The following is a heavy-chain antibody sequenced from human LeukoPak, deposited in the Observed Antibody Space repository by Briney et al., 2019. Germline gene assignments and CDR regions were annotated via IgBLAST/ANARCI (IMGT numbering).Heavy chain of an antibody. J-gene: IGHJ4*02. Sequence: ASMKVSCKASGYTFTSYDINWVRQATGQGLEWMGWMNPNSGNTGYAQKFQGRVTMTRNTSISTAYMELSSLRSEDTAVYYCARTHRKQWLANYFDYWGQGTLVTVSS. CDR1: GYTFTSYD. D-gene: IGHD6-19*01. CDR2: MNPNSGNT. CDR3: ARTHRKQWLANYFDY. V-gene: IGHV1-8*01.